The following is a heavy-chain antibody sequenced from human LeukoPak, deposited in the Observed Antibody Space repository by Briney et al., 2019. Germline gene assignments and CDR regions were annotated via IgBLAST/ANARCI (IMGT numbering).Heavy chain of an antibody. CDR2: IRQDGSEK. Sequence: GGSLRLSCAASGXIFSSYWMTWVRQAPGKGQEYVANIRQDGSEKHYVDSVKGRFTISRDNAKNSLYLQMNSLRAEDTAVYYCARDMRGDGFDIWGQGTIVTVSS. CDR3: ARDMRGDGFDI. V-gene: IGHV3-7*05. CDR1: GXIFSSYW. D-gene: IGHD3-16*01. J-gene: IGHJ3*02.